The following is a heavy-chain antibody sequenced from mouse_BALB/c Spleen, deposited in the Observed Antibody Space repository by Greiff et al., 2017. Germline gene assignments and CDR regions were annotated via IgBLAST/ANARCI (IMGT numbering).Heavy chain of an antibody. J-gene: IGHJ4*01. D-gene: IGHD2-1*01. Sequence: EVKLQESGPGLVKPSQSLSLTCSVTGYSITSGYYWNWIRQFPGNKLEWMGYISYDGSNNYNPSLKNRISITRDTSKNQFFLKLNSVTTEDTATYYCARRGSGYYGNYGNPMDYWGQGTSVTVSS. V-gene: IGHV3-6*02. CDR1: GYSITSGYY. CDR2: ISYDGSN. CDR3: ARRGSGYYGNYGNPMDY.